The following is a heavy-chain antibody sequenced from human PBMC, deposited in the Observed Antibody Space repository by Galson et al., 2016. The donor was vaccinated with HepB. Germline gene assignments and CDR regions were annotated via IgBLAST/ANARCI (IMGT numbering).Heavy chain of an antibody. D-gene: IGHD3-3*02. V-gene: IGHV1-18*01. J-gene: IGHJ4*02. CDR2: ISVYNGNS. Sequence: SVTVSCKDSGYRFTSYEISWVRQAPGHGLEWMDWISVYNGNSKYAQKVQGRVTMTTDTSTSTAYMELRGLRSVDTAVYFCVRFQSITLDEWGQGTLVTVSS. CDR1: GYRFTSYE. CDR3: VRFQSITLDE.